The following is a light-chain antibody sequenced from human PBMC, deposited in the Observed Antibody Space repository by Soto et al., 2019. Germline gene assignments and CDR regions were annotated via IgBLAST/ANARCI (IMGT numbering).Light chain of an antibody. CDR2: DAS. CDR3: QQRSNWPPRYT. Sequence: EIVLTQSPATLSLSPGERATLSCRASQSVSSYLAWYQQKPGQAPRLLIYDASNRATCIPARFSGSRSGTDFTLNISSLEPEDFAVYYCQQRSNWPPRYTFGQGTKLEIK. V-gene: IGKV3-11*01. J-gene: IGKJ2*01. CDR1: QSVSSY.